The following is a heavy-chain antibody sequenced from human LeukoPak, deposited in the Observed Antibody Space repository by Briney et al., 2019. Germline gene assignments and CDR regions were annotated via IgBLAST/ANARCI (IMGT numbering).Heavy chain of an antibody. J-gene: IGHJ4*02. CDR2: IWYDGSNK. CDR3: ARDRPHIVVVTANSFDY. CDR1: GFTFSSYG. Sequence: PGRSLRLSCAASGFTFSSYGMHWVRQAPGKGLEWVAVIWYDGSNKYYADSAKGRFTISRDNSKNTLYLQMNSLRAEDTAVYYCARDRPHIVVVTANSFDYWGQGTLVIVSS. V-gene: IGHV3-33*01. D-gene: IGHD2-21*02.